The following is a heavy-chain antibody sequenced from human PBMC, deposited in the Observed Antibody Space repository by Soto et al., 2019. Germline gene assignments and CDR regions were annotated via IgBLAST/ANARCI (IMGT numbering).Heavy chain of an antibody. Sequence: EVQLLESGGGLVQPGGSLRLSCAVSGFIISDYGVTWVRQAPGKGLEWVSGFSGGGGGTFYADSVKGRFTISRDDPKNTAYLQMISLGAEDTAVYYCVRWNGFGDRWGQGTLVTVSS. CDR2: FSGGGGGT. V-gene: IGHV3-23*01. J-gene: IGHJ5*02. D-gene: IGHD1-1*01. CDR1: GFIISDYG. CDR3: VRWNGFGDR.